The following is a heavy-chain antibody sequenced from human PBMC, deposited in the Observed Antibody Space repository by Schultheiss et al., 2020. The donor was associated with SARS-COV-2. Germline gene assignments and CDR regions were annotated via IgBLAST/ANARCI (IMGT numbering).Heavy chain of an antibody. D-gene: IGHD2-21*01. CDR2: ITSSGSII. CDR1: GFSFSDYY. CDR3: ARGRYSFDY. J-gene: IGHJ4*02. V-gene: IGHV3-11*04. Sequence: GESLKISCAASGFSFSDYYMSWIRQAPGKGLEWVSYITSSGSIIYYADSVKGRFTISRDNAKNSLYLQMNSLRAEDTAVYYCARGRYSFDYWGQGTLVTVSS.